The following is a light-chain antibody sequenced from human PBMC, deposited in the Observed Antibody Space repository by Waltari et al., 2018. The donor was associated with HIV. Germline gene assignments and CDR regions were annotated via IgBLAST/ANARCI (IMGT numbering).Light chain of an antibody. CDR3: NSRDSSGNHWV. CDR1: SLRNYF. CDR2: GEN. Sequence: SSEVTQDPTVSVALGQTVRITCQGDSLRNYFPSWYQQKPGQAPVLVIYGENNRPSGIPDRFAGSSSGNTASLTITGAQAEDEADYYCNSRDSSGNHWVFGGGTKLTVL. V-gene: IGLV3-19*01. J-gene: IGLJ3*02.